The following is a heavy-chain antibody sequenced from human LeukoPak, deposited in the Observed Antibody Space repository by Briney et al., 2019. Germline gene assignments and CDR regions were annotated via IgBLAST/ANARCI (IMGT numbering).Heavy chain of an antibody. CDR3: AKDRVYYYDSSGYPVGIYFDY. CDR1: GFTFSSYA. D-gene: IGHD3-22*01. CDR2: ISGSGGST. V-gene: IGHV3-23*01. J-gene: IGHJ4*02. Sequence: GGSLRLSCAAPGFTFSSYAMSWVRQAPGKGLEWVSAISGSGGSTYYADSVKGRLTISRDNSKNTLYLQMNSLRAEDTAVYYCAKDRVYYYDSSGYPVGIYFDYWGQGTLVTVSS.